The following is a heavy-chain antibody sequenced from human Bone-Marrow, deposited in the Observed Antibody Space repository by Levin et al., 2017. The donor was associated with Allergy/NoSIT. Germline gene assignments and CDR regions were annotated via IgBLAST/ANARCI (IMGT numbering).Heavy chain of an antibody. CDR1: TSTFGSYA. Sequence: AASVKVSCVASTSTFGSYAMSWVRQAPAMGLEWIASIGNSGDVTHYAGSVKGRFTVSRDNSKNTLYLQMSSLRVEDTAIYYCARGPWEQPFDWFDPWGQGTLVTVSS. D-gene: IGHD1/OR15-1a*01. CDR3: ARGPWEQPFDWFDP. V-gene: IGHV3-23*01. CDR2: IGNSGDVT. J-gene: IGHJ5*02.